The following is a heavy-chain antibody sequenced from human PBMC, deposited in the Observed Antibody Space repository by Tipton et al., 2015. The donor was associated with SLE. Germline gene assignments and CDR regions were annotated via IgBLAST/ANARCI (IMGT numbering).Heavy chain of an antibody. V-gene: IGHV4-39*07. D-gene: IGHD6-19*01. CDR2: IYYSGST. CDR1: GDSISSSSYY. J-gene: IGHJ4*02. CDR3: AREDSSGSSLFDY. Sequence: TLSLTCTVSGDSISSSSYYWGWIRQPPGKGLEWIGSIYYSGSTYYNPSLKSRVTISVDTSKDQFSLKLSSVTAADTAVYYCAREDSSGSSLFDYWGQGTLVTVSS.